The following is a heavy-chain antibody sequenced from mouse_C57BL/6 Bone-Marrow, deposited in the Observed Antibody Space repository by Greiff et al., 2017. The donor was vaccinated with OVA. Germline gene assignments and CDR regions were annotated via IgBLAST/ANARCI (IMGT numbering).Heavy chain of an antibody. V-gene: IGHV3-6*01. CDR3: ARRPLSTLFDY. Sequence: EVKLQESGPGLVKPSQSLSLTCSVTGYSITSGYYWNWIRQFPGNKLEWMGYISYDGSNNYNPSLKNRISITRDTSKNQFFLKLNSVTTEDTATYYCARRPLSTLFDYWGKGTTLTVSS. D-gene: IGHD6-1*01. J-gene: IGHJ2*01. CDR1: GYSITSGYY. CDR2: ISYDGSN.